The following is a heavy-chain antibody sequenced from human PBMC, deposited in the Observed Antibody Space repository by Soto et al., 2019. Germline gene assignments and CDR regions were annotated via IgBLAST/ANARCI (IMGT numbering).Heavy chain of an antibody. CDR2: IWYDGSNK. Sequence: GGSLRLSCAASGFTFSSYGMHWVRQAPGKGLEWVAVIWYDGSNKYYADSVKGRFTISRDNSKNTLYLQMNSLRAEDTAVYYCARDYGDYVWGSYRPFDYSGQGTLVTVSS. CDR1: GFTFSSYG. CDR3: ARDYGDYVWGSYRPFDY. V-gene: IGHV3-33*01. J-gene: IGHJ4*02. D-gene: IGHD3-16*02.